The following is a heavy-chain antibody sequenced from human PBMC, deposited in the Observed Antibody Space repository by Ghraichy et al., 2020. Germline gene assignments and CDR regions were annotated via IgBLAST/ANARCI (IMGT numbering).Heavy chain of an antibody. CDR1: GYTFTSYD. J-gene: IGHJ6*03. D-gene: IGHD3-3*01. CDR3: ARLSGGYDFWSGYYGIGYMDV. Sequence: ASVKVSCKASGYTFTSYDINWVRQAPGQGLEWMGWMNPNSGNTGYAQKFQGRVTMTRNTSISTAYMELSSLRSEDTAVYYCARLSGGYDFWSGYYGIGYMDVWGKGTTVTVSS. V-gene: IGHV1-8*01. CDR2: MNPNSGNT.